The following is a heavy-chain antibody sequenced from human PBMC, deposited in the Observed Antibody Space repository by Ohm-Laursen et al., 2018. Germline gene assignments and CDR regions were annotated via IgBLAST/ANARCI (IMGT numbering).Heavy chain of an antibody. CDR2: IYYSGST. Sequence: GTLSLTCTVSGGSVSGGSYYWSWIRQPPGKGLEWIGYIYYSGSTNYNPSLKSRVTISVDTSKNQFSLKLSSVTAADTAVYYCARNRLVTTPYYYYYGMDVWGQGTTVTVS. D-gene: IGHD3-9*01. CDR1: GGSVSGGSYY. CDR3: ARNRLVTTPYYYYYGMDV. V-gene: IGHV4-61*01. J-gene: IGHJ6*02.